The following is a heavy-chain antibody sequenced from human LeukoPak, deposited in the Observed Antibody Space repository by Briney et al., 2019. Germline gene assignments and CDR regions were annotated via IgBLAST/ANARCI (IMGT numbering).Heavy chain of an antibody. Sequence: GESLKISCTGSGYSFTNYWIARVRQMPGKGLEWMGIIYPGDSDTRYSPSFQGQVAISADKSISTAYLQWSSLKASDTAMYYCARQSVYSSSWYSAHDWYFDLWGRGTLVTVSS. J-gene: IGHJ2*01. CDR2: IYPGDSDT. CDR1: GYSFTNYW. V-gene: IGHV5-51*01. CDR3: ARQSVYSSSWYSAHDWYFDL. D-gene: IGHD6-13*01.